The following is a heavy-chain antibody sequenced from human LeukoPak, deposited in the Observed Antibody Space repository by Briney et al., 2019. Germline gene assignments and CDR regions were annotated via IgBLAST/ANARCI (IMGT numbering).Heavy chain of an antibody. Sequence: HPGGSLTLSCAASGLTFSSYAMSWVRQAPGKGMEWVSAISGSGGSTYYAYSVKGRFTISRDNSKNTLYLQMNNLRAEDTAVYYCAKAARRGEYGSSPKYYFDYWGQGTLVTVSS. J-gene: IGHJ4*02. CDR1: GLTFSSYA. CDR2: ISGSGGST. CDR3: AKAARRGEYGSSPKYYFDY. D-gene: IGHD6-6*01. V-gene: IGHV3-23*01.